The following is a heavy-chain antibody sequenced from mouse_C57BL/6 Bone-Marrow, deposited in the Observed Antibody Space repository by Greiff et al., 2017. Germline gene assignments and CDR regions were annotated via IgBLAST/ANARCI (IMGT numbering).Heavy chain of an antibody. D-gene: IGHD2-3*01. J-gene: IGHJ3*01. CDR1: GYAFSSYW. V-gene: IGHV1-80*01. CDR2: IYPGDGDT. Sequence: QVHVKQSGAELVKPGASVKISCKASGYAFSSYWMNWVKQRPGKGLEWIGQIYPGDGDTNYNGKFKGKATLTADKSSSTAYMQLSRLTSEDAAVYFCARSDHGYYRSWGQGTLVTVSA. CDR3: ARSDHGYYRS.